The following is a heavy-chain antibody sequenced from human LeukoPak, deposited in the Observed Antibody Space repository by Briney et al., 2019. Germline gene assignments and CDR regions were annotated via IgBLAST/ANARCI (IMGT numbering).Heavy chain of an antibody. D-gene: IGHD4-17*01. CDR3: ARVVYGDYSPNWFDP. J-gene: IGHJ5*02. Sequence: SEALSLTCTVSGGSISSGSYYWSWIRQPAGKGLEWIGYIYYSGSTNYNPSLKSRVTISVDTSKNQFSLKLSSVTAADTAVYYCARVVYGDYSPNWFDPWGQGTLVTVSS. CDR1: GGSISSGSYY. V-gene: IGHV4-61*10. CDR2: IYYSGST.